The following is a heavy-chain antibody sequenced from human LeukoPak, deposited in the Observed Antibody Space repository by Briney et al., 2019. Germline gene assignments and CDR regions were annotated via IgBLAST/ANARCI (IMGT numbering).Heavy chain of an antibody. CDR1: SYTFRQYS. J-gene: IGHJ3*02. D-gene: IGHD3-3*02. CDR2: VSPSYTTR. CDR3: ARDYILPLETDNGDGFAI. V-gene: IGHV1-18*01. Sequence: ASVKVSCKASSYTFRQYSISWVRQAPGKGFEWMGWVSPSYTTRVYAQEFQGRVTMTADTNTNTVSMELRSLRFDDTAVYFCARDYILPLETDNGDGFAIWGQGTVVTVSS.